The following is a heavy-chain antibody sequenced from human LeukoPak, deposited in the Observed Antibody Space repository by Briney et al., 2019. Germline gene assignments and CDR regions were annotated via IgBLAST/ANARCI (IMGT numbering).Heavy chain of an antibody. CDR1: GESLNSYY. V-gene: IGHV4-34*01. J-gene: IGHJ3*02. D-gene: IGHD5-12*01. CDR2: IYESGTT. CDR3: ARRLKWLRLRYAFDI. Sequence: SETLSLTCAVYGESLNSYYWSWVRQPPGEGLEWIGEIYESGTTEYNPSLKSRVTISMVPSKQQFSLSLSPVTAADTAVYYCARRLKWLRLRYAFDIWGQGTMVTVSS.